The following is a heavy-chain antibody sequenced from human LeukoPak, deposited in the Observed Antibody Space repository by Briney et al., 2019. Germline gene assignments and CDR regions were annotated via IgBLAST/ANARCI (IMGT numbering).Heavy chain of an antibody. CDR3: ARDPYYYDSSGYC. V-gene: IGHV3-21*01. J-gene: IGHJ4*02. Sequence: GGSLRPSCAASGFTFSSYSMNWVRQAPGKGLEWVSSISSSSSYIYYADSVKGRFTISRDNAKNSLYLQMNSLRAEDTAVYYCARDPYYYDSSGYCWGQGTLVTVSS. CDR2: ISSSSSYI. D-gene: IGHD3-22*01. CDR1: GFTFSSYS.